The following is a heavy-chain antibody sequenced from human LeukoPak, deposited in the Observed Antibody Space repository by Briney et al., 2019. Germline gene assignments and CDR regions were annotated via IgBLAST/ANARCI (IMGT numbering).Heavy chain of an antibody. Sequence: ESLKISCKASGYSFSSQYIAWVRQMPGKGLEWMAFLYPGDSNPRYSPSFQGQVTISADKSISTAYLQWSSLKASDTAMYYCARHSDCSDGTCYDSDAFDLWGQGTMVTVSS. V-gene: IGHV5-51*01. CDR2: LYPGDSNP. CDR3: ARHSDCSDGTCYDSDAFDL. CDR1: GYSFSSQY. J-gene: IGHJ3*01. D-gene: IGHD2-15*01.